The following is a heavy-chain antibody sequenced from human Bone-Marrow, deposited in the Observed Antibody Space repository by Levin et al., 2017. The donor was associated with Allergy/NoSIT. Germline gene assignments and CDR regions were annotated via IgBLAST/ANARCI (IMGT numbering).Heavy chain of an antibody. D-gene: IGHD3-3*01. V-gene: IGHV2-5*02. CDR1: GFSMTTTGEA. CDR2: IYWDDDK. CDR3: AHYSDFRSGPFDFDD. Sequence: KLSGPTLVKPTQTLTLTCTFSGFSMTTTGEAVGWIRQPPGKAPDWLALIYWDDDKRYSPSLKTRLTITRGPSKNQVVLTMTNMDPLDTATYFCAHYSDFRSGPFDFDDWGQGTLVTVSS. J-gene: IGHJ4*02.